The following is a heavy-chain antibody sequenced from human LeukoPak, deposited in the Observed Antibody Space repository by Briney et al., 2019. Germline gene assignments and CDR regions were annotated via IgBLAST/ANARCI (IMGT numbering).Heavy chain of an antibody. Sequence: SETLSLTCTVSGGSISRHYWSCIRQPPGKGLEWIGYIYYSGSTNYNPSLKSRVTISVDTSKNQFPLKLSSVTAADTAVYYCARATISIAARGNWFDPWGQGTLVTVSS. V-gene: IGHV4-59*11. CDR1: GGSISRHY. CDR3: ARATISIAARGNWFDP. D-gene: IGHD6-6*01. J-gene: IGHJ5*02. CDR2: IYYSGST.